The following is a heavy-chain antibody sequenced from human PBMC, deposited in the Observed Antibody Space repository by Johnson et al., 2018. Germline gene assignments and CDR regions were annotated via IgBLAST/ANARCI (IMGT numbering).Heavy chain of an antibody. CDR1: GFTFDDYA. J-gene: IGHJ1*01. D-gene: IGHD3-3*01. CDR3: AKAPVGWLGEGAEYFHH. V-gene: IGHV3-9*01. CDR2: ISWNSGSI. Sequence: VQSGRSLRLSCAASGFTFDDYAMHWVRQAQGKGLEWVSGISWNSGSIGYADSVKGRFTISRDNAKNSLYLQMNRLRAGDTALYYCAKAPVGWLGEGAEYFHHWGQGTLVTVSS.